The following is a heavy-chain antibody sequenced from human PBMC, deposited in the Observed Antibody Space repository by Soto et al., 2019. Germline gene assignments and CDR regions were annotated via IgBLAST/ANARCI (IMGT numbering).Heavy chain of an antibody. CDR1: GFTFSSYS. V-gene: IGHV3-48*02. Sequence: GGSLRLSCAASGFTFSSYSMNWVRQAPGKGLEWVSYISSSSSTIYYADSVKGRFTISRDNAKNSLYLQMNSLRDEDTAVYYCARQGRKYDSSGYYYDAFDIWGQGTMGTVSS. J-gene: IGHJ3*02. CDR2: ISSSSSTI. D-gene: IGHD3-22*01. CDR3: ARQGRKYDSSGYYYDAFDI.